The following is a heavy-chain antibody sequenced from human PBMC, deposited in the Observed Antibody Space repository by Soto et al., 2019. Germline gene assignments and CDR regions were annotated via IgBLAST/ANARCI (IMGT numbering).Heavy chain of an antibody. J-gene: IGHJ4*02. CDR2: MNPNSGNT. CDR1: GYTFTGYD. V-gene: IGHV1-8*01. Sequence: ASVKVSCKASGYTFTGYDINWVRQATGQGLEWMGWMNPNSGNTGYAQKFQGRVTMTRNTSISTAYMELSSLRSEDTAVYYCARVLAAAAGKRNFDYWGQGTLVTVSS. CDR3: ARVLAAAAGKRNFDY. D-gene: IGHD6-13*01.